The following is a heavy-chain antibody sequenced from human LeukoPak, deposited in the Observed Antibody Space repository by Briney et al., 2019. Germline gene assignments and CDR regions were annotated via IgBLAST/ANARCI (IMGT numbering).Heavy chain of an antibody. V-gene: IGHV3-23*01. J-gene: IGHJ4*02. CDR2: VSGSDSST. CDR1: GFTFSSYA. CDR3: AKDGGPSDY. Sequence: GGSLRLSCAASGFTFSSYAMSWVRQAPGKGLEWVSTVSGSDSSTYYADSVKGRFTISRDNSKNTLYLQMNSLRAEDTALYYCAKDGGPSDYWGQGTLVTVSS.